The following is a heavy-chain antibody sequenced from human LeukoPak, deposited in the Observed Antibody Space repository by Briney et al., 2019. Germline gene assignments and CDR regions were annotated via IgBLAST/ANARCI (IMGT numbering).Heavy chain of an antibody. J-gene: IGHJ6*02. CDR2: INPSGGST. CDR3: ATDLYDFWSGYSYGMDV. Sequence: GASVKVSCKASGYTFTSYYMHWVRQAPGQGLEWMGIINPSGGSTSYAQKFQGRVTMTRDTSTSTVYMELSSLRSEDTAVYYCATDLYDFWSGYSYGMDVWGQGTTVTVSS. CDR1: GYTFTSYY. V-gene: IGHV1-46*01. D-gene: IGHD3-3*01.